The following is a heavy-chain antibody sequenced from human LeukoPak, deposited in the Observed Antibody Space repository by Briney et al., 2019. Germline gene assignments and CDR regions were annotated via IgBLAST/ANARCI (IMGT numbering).Heavy chain of an antibody. CDR3: ARHEYYDSSGYLDY. D-gene: IGHD3-22*01. J-gene: IGHJ4*02. V-gene: IGHV4-59*08. CDR1: GGSISSYY. CDR2: IYYSGST. Sequence: SETLSLTCTVSGGSISSYYWSWIRQPPGKGLEWIGYIYYSGSTNYNPSLRSRVTISVDTSKNQFSLKLSSVTAADTAVYYCARHEYYDSSGYLDYWGQGTLVTVSS.